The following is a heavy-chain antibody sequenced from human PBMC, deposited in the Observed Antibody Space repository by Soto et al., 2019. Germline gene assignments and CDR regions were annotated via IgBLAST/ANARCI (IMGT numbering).Heavy chain of an antibody. V-gene: IGHV1-18*03. CDR1: GYAFTTYG. CDR3: ARGRDGDY. CDR2: ISAHNGNT. Sequence: QVHLVQSGAEVKKPGASVKVSCQGSGYAFTTYGITWVRQAPGQGLEWMGWISAHNGNTNYAQKLQGRVTVTRDTSKSTAYMELRSLRYDDMAVYYCARGRDGDYWGQGALVTVSS. D-gene: IGHD6-6*01. J-gene: IGHJ4*02.